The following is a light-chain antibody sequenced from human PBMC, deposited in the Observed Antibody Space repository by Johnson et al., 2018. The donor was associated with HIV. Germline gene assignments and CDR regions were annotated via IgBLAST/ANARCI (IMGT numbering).Light chain of an antibody. V-gene: IGLV1-51*01. J-gene: IGLJ1*01. CDR1: SSNIGNNY. CDR2: DNN. CDR3: GTWDSTLSAPHYV. Sequence: QSVLTQPPSVSAAPGQKVTISCSGSSSNIGNNYVSWYQQLPGTAPKLLIYDNNKRPSGIPDRFSGSKSGTSATLGITGLQTGDEADYYCGTWDSTLSAPHYVF.